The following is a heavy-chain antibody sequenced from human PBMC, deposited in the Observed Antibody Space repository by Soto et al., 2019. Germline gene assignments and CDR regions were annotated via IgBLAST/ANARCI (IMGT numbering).Heavy chain of an antibody. J-gene: IGHJ4*02. CDR1: GYNFAGYW. V-gene: IGHV5-51*01. Sequence: GESLKISCKGSGYNFAGYWIAWVRQMPGKGLELMGIIYPSDSDTRYRPSFQGQVTISADKSISSAYLQWSSLRASDTAMYYCARGGVSTRTFDYWGQGTPATGS. CDR3: ARGGVSTRTFDY. CDR2: IYPSDSDT. D-gene: IGHD3-3*01.